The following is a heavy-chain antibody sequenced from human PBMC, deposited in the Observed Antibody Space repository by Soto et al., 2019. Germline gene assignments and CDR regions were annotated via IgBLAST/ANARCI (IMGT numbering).Heavy chain of an antibody. V-gene: IGHV3-23*01. CDR1: GFTFSNYA. D-gene: IGHD3-16*02. CDR2: IGGSDGST. J-gene: IGHJ5*02. CDR3: AKERLGSGGGLYDP. Sequence: EVQLLESGGGLVQPGGSLRLSCAASGFTFSNYAMTWVRQAPGKGLEWVSCIGGSDGSTYYADSVKGRFTISRDNSKNTLHLQMNSLRVEATAVYYCAKERLGSGGGLYDPWGQGTLVTVSS.